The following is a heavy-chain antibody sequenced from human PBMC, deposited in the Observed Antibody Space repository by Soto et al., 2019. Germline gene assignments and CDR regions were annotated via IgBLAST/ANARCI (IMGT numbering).Heavy chain of an antibody. Sequence: EVQLLESGGGLVQPGGSLRLSCTASGFTFSSYSMSWVRRAPGKGLEWVSAITGGGVDTSYVDSVRGRFTISRDNSKNTLYLQMNNLRAEDTAVYYCAKHQQLLGRWGQGPLVTVSS. CDR2: ITGGGVDT. J-gene: IGHJ4*02. V-gene: IGHV3-23*01. CDR3: AKHQQLLGR. CDR1: GFTFSSYS. D-gene: IGHD2-2*01.